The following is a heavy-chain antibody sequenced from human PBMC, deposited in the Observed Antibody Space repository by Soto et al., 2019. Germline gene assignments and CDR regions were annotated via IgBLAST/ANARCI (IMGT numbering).Heavy chain of an antibody. V-gene: IGHV3-7*01. Sequence: GWSLRLSCAASGFIFSTYSMNWARQAPGKGLEWVANIMQDGSEKYYVDSVKGRFTISRDNAKNSLYLQMNSLRAEDTAVYYCRRDFSSPKGRFGTSGQGSLVTVSS. CDR3: RRDFSSPKGRFGT. CDR2: IMQDGSEK. CDR1: GFIFSTYS. D-gene: IGHD2-15*01. J-gene: IGHJ5*02.